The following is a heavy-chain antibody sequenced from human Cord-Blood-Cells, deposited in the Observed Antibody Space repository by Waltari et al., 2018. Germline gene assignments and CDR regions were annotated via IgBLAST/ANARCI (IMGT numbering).Heavy chain of an antibody. D-gene: IGHD3-10*01. J-gene: IGHJ6*02. CDR1: GYTFTSYG. CDR2: ISAYNGNT. Sequence: QVQLVQSGAEVKKPGASVKVSCKASGYTFTSYGISWVRQAPGQGLEWMGWISAYNGNTNYAQKLQGRVTMTTDTSTSTAYMELRSLRSDDTAVYYCARDRRVRGVIPGSYYYYGMDVWGQGTTVTVPS. V-gene: IGHV1-18*01. CDR3: ARDRRVRGVIPGSYYYYGMDV.